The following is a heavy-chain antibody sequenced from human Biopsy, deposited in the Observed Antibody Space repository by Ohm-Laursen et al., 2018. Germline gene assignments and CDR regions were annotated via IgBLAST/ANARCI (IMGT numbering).Heavy chain of an antibody. Sequence: VASVKVSCKASGYTFTGYYMHWVRQAPGQGLEWMGWINPNSGGTNYAQKFQGRVTMTRDTSISTAYMELSRLRSDDTAVYYCATITRGATRFPFDYWGQGTLVTVPS. V-gene: IGHV1-2*02. D-gene: IGHD1-26*01. J-gene: IGHJ4*02. CDR2: INPNSGGT. CDR1: GYTFTGYY. CDR3: ATITRGATRFPFDY.